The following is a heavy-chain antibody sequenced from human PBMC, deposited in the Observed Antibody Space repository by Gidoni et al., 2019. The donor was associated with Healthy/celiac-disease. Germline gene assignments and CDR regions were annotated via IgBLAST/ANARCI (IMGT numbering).Heavy chain of an antibody. Sequence: EVQLVESGGGLVQPGGSLRLSCAASGFTVSSNYMSWVRQAPGKGLEWVSVIYSGGSTYYADSVKGRFTISRDNSKNTLYLQMNSLRAEDTAVYYCASGGDSSGYYRLYYYGMDVWGQGTTVTVSS. J-gene: IGHJ6*02. CDR2: IYSGGST. CDR1: GFTVSSNY. CDR3: ASGGDSSGYYRLYYYGMDV. D-gene: IGHD3-22*01. V-gene: IGHV3-66*02.